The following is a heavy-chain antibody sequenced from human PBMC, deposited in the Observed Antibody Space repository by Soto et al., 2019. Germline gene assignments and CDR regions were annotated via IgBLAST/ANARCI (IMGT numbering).Heavy chain of an antibody. CDR3: ARSCSSTSCYFYGMDV. CDR2: ISSSSSYI. J-gene: IGHJ6*02. V-gene: IGHV3-21*01. D-gene: IGHD2-2*01. CDR1: GFTFSSYS. Sequence: GGSLRLSCAASGFTFSSYSMNWVRQAPGKGLEWVSSISSSSSYIYYADSVKGRFTISRDNAKNSLYLQMNSLRAEDTAVYYCARSCSSTSCYFYGMDVWGQGTTVTVSS.